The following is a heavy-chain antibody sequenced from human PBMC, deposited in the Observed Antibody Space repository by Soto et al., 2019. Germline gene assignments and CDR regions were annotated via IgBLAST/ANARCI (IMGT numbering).Heavy chain of an antibody. Sequence: SETLSLTCTVSGGSISTYYWSWIRQSPGKGLEWIGYVYYSGNTNYNPSLKGRATISLDASTNQFSLKLTSVTAADTAVYYCASHRSGYAFHWGPGTLLTVSS. CDR1: GGSISTYY. D-gene: IGHD6-25*01. CDR3: ASHRSGYAFH. J-gene: IGHJ4*02. V-gene: IGHV4-59*01. CDR2: VYYSGNT.